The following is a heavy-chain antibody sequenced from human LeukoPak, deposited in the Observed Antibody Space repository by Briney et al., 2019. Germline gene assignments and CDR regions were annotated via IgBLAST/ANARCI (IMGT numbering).Heavy chain of an antibody. CDR1: GGSISSGAHY. CDR3: ARGGSGEGY. V-gene: IGHV4-31*03. J-gene: IGHJ4*02. Sequence: SETLSLTCTVSGGSISSGAHYWSWIRQHPGKGLEWIGYINYSGSTYYSPSLKSRVTISADTSKNHFSLKLSSVTAADTAVYYCARGGSGEGYWGQGTLVSVSS. CDR2: INYSGST. D-gene: IGHD3-10*01.